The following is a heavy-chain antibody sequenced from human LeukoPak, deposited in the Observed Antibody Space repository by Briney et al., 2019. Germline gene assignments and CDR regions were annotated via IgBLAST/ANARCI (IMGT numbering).Heavy chain of an antibody. D-gene: IGHD3-22*01. CDR1: GASISSQY. CDR3: ARERWDSSGYYYWFNP. Sequence: PSETLSLTCTVSGASISSQYWGWIRQPPGKGLEWIGNFYYSGTNYNPSLESRVTISVDTSNNQFSLKLSSVTAADTAVYYCARERWDSSGYYYWFNPWGQGTLVTVSS. CDR2: FYYSGT. V-gene: IGHV4-59*11. J-gene: IGHJ5*02.